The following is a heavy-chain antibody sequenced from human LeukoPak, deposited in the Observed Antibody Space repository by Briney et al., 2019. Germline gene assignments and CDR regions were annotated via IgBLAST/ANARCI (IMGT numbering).Heavy chain of an antibody. V-gene: IGHV3-23*01. CDR2: ISGGGGAT. CDR3: AKKGHSSSSEFDP. CDR1: GFTFSSYG. Sequence: GGSLRLSCAASGFTFSSYGMNWVRQAPGKGLDWVSTISGGGGATYYADSVKGRFTISRDNSKNTLYLQMNSLRAEDTAVYYCAKKGHSSSSEFDPWGQGTLVTVSS. J-gene: IGHJ5*02. D-gene: IGHD6-13*01.